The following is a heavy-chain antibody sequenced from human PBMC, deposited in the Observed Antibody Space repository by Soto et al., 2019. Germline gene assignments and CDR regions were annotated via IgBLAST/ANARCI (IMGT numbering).Heavy chain of an antibody. CDR1: GDSISSSKW. D-gene: IGHD6-19*01. V-gene: IGHV4-4*02. CDR3: AYSTGWYRIDN. Sequence: QVQLQESGPGRVKSSGTLSLTCGVSGDSISSSKWWSWVRQPPGKGLEWIGDIFHTGSTNYNPSLNSRVTISIDKSKNQFSMRLSSVTAAETAVYYCAYSTGWYRIDNWGQGSLVTVSS. CDR2: IFHTGST. J-gene: IGHJ4*02.